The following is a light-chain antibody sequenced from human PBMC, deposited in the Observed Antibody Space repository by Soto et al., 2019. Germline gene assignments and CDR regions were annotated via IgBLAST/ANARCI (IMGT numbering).Light chain of an antibody. J-gene: IGLJ2*01. CDR3: SSYSRTNSNVI. CDR2: EVT. V-gene: IGLV2-8*01. CDR1: YSDIGDYNY. Sequence: QSALTQPPSASGSPGQSVTISCAGTYSDIGDYNYVSWYQQHPDKVPKLIMYEVTKRPSGVPDRFSGSKSGYTASLTASDLQPADEAVYYCSSYSRTNSNVIFGGGTKLTVL.